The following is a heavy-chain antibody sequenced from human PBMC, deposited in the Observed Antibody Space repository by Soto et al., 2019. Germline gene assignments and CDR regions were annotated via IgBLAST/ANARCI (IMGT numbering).Heavy chain of an antibody. D-gene: IGHD6-25*01. V-gene: IGHV1-18*01. CDR2: ISAYNGNT. CDR1: GYTFTSYG. Sequence: ASVKVSCKASGYTFTSYGISWVRQAPGQGLEWMGWISAYNGNTNYAQKLQGRVTMTTDTSTSTAYMELRSLRSDDTAVYYCACVGQRLVIGYSICWGQGTLVTVS. J-gene: IGHJ1*01. CDR3: ACVGQRLVIGYSIC.